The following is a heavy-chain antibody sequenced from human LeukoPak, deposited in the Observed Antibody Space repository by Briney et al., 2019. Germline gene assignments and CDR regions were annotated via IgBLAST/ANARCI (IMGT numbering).Heavy chain of an antibody. CDR3: AKDRSAFDY. D-gene: IGHD1-26*01. Sequence: PGGSLRLSCAASGLTFSIYSMNWVRQAPGKGLEWVSSISSSSSYIYYADSVKGRFTISRDNAKNTLYLQMNSLRAEDTAVYYCAKDRSAFDYWGQGTLVTVSS. V-gene: IGHV3-21*04. J-gene: IGHJ4*02. CDR2: ISSSSSYI. CDR1: GLTFSIYS.